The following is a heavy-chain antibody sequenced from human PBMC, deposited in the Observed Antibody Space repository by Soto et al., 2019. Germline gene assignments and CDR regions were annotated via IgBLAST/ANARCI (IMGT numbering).Heavy chain of an antibody. CDR1: GFTFSSYA. Sequence: GGSQSLSYAASGFTFSSYAMSWVRQAPGKGLEWVSSISSSSSYIYYADSVKGRFTISRDNAKNSLYLQMNSLRAEDTAVYYCARGGDYDILTGYFGYYYYYGMDVWGQGTTVTVSS. J-gene: IGHJ6*02. CDR2: ISSSSSYI. D-gene: IGHD3-9*01. CDR3: ARGGDYDILTGYFGYYYYYGMDV. V-gene: IGHV3-21*01.